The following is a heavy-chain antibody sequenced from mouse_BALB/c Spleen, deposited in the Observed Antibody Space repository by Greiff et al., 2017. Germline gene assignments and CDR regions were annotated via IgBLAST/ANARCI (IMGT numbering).Heavy chain of an antibody. V-gene: IGHV1S81*02. CDR1: GYTFTSYY. D-gene: IGHD2-3*01. CDR2: INPSNGGT. Sequence: VQLQQSGAELVKPGASVKLSCKASGYTFTSYYMYWVKQRPGQGLEWIGEINPSNGGTNFNEKFKSKATLTVDKSSSTAYMQLSSLTSEDSAVYYCTRRDDGYYVPFAYWGQGTLVTVSA. J-gene: IGHJ3*01. CDR3: TRRDDGYYVPFAY.